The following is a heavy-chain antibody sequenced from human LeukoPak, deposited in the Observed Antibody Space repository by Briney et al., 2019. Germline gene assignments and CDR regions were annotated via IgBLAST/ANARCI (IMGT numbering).Heavy chain of an antibody. CDR2: INPSGGST. J-gene: IGHJ4*02. CDR3: ARGGEKYYYDSSGSDY. D-gene: IGHD3-22*01. Sequence: ASVKVSCKASGYTFTSYYMHWVRQAPGQGPEWMGIINPSGGSTSYAQKFQGRVTMTRDTSTSTVYMELSSLRSEDTAVYYCARGGEKYYYDSSGSDYWGQGTLVTVSS. CDR1: GYTFTSYY. V-gene: IGHV1-46*01.